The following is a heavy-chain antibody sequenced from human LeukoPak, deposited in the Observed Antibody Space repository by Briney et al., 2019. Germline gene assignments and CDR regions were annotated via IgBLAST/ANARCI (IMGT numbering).Heavy chain of an antibody. J-gene: IGHJ4*02. Sequence: GGSLRLSCAASGFTFSSYGMHWVRQAPGKGLEWVAVISYDGSNKYYADSVKGRFTISRDNSKNTLYLQMNSLRAEDTAVYYCAKDEGIVVPANILDYWGQGTLVTVSS. V-gene: IGHV3-30*18. CDR2: ISYDGSNK. CDR1: GFTFSSYG. D-gene: IGHD2-2*01. CDR3: AKDEGIVVPANILDY.